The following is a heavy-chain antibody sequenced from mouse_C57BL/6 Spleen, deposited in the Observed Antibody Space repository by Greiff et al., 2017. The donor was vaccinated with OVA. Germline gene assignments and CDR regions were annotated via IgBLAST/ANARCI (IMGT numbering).Heavy chain of an antibody. Sequence: QVQLQQSGAELVMPGASVKLSCTASGYTFTSYWMHWVKQRPGQGLEWIGEIDPSDSYPNYTQKFKGKSTLTVAKSSSTAYLQLSSLTSEESAVYYSASTGGGEYYLDNGGKGTTPTVSS. D-gene: IGHD1-1*01. CDR3: ASTGGGEYYLDN. CDR1: GYTFTSYW. CDR2: IDPSDSYP. J-gene: IGHJ2*01. V-gene: IGHV1-69*01.